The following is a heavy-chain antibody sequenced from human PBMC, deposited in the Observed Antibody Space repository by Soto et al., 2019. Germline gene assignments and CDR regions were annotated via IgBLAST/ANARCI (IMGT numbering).Heavy chain of an antibody. CDR2: ISAYNGKT. V-gene: IGHV1-18*01. Sequence: QVQLVQSGGEVKKPGASVKLSCTASGYTFTSYGISWVRQAPGQGLEWMGWISAYNGKTNYAQNVQGTVTMXTXTXXRTAYMDLRSLRSDDTAVYYCARGGDVNYYHGMDVWGQGTTVTVSS. CDR1: GYTFTSYG. J-gene: IGHJ6*02. CDR3: ARGGDVNYYHGMDV. D-gene: IGHD5-12*01.